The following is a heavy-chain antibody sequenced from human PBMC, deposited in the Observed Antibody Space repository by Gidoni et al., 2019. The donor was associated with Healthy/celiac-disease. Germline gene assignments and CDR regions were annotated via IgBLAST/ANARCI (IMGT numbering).Heavy chain of an antibody. D-gene: IGHD3-22*01. CDR3: ARYYDSSGYYSYYYYGMDV. J-gene: IGHJ6*02. Sequence: QVQLVQSGAEVKKPGASVKVSCKASGYTFTGYYMPWVRQAPGQGLEWMGWINPNSGGTNYAQKFQGRVTMTRDTSISTAYMELSRLRSDDTAVYYCARYYDSSGYYSYYYYGMDVWGQGTTVTVSS. CDR1: GYTFTGYY. CDR2: INPNSGGT. V-gene: IGHV1-2*02.